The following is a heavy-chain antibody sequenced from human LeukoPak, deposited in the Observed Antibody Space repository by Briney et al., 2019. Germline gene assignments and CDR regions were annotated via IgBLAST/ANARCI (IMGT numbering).Heavy chain of an antibody. CDR1: GFTFSSSC. D-gene: IGHD3-10*01. J-gene: IGHJ4*02. CDR2: INQAGSDK. V-gene: IGHV3-7*01. CDR3: ARDYYTSGSH. Sequence: GGSLRLSCAASGFTFSSSCMAWVRQTPGKGLEWVANINQAGSDKNYVDSVKGRFTISRDNGKNSLYLQMNSLRAEDTALYYCARDYYTSGSHWGQGTLVIVSS.